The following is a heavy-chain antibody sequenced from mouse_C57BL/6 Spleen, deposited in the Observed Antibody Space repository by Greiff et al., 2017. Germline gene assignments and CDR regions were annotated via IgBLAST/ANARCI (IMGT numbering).Heavy chain of an antibody. CDR1: GYTFTDYY. J-gene: IGHJ3*01. D-gene: IGHD2-4*01. CDR2: IYPGSGNT. V-gene: IGHV1-76*01. Sequence: QVQLQQSGAELVRPGASVKLSCKASGYTFTDYYINWVKQRPGQGLEWIARIYPGSGNTYYNEKFKGKATLTAEQSSSTAYMQLSSLTSEDSAVYFCAREAYYDYDGFAYWGQGTLVTVSA. CDR3: AREAYYDYDGFAY.